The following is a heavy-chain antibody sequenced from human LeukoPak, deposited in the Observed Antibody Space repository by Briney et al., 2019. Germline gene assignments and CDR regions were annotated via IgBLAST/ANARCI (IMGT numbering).Heavy chain of an antibody. CDR2: ISSSSSYI. CDR1: GFTFSSYS. CDR3: ARVHISSWAMDV. J-gene: IGHJ6*03. Sequence: GGSLRLSCAASGFTFSSYSMNWVRQAPGKGLEWVSSISSSSSYIYYADSVKGRFTISRDNAKNSLYLQMNSLRAEDTAVYYCARVHISSWAMDVWGKGTTVTISS. D-gene: IGHD6-13*01. V-gene: IGHV3-21*01.